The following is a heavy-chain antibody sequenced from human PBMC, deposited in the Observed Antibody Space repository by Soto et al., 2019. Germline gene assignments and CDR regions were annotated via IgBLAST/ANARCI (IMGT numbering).Heavy chain of an antibody. D-gene: IGHD6-25*01. CDR1: GFSLTTTGLG. V-gene: IGHV2-5*01. CDR2: IYWYDFQ. Sequence: QITLKESGPTLVKPTQTLTLTCTFSGFSLTTTGLGVGWIRQPPGKTLEWLASIYWYDFQRYSPSLKSRLTITKDISRNQVVLTMTNMDPADTATSYCAHRPDGSHYDYWGQGILVTVSS. J-gene: IGHJ4*02. CDR3: AHRPDGSHYDY.